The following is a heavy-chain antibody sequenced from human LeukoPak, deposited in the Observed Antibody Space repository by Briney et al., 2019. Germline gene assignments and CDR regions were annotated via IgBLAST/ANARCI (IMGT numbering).Heavy chain of an antibody. CDR1: GFTFSSYA. Sequence: QAGGSLRLSCAASGFTFSSYAMTWVCQAPGKGLEWVSGISGGGGNTYYADSVKGRFTISRDNSKNTLYLQMNTLRAEDTAVYYCAKDLQLIMLGYFDYWGQGTLVTVSS. V-gene: IGHV3-23*01. CDR3: AKDLQLIMLGYFDY. D-gene: IGHD2-8*01. J-gene: IGHJ4*02. CDR2: ISGGGGNT.